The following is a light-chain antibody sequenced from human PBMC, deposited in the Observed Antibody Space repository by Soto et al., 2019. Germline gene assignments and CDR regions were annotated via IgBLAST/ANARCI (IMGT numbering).Light chain of an antibody. V-gene: IGLV1-44*01. CDR3: AAWNDNPNGPGYV. Sequence: QAVLTPPPSASVTTGQRVTISCSGSSSNIGSNYVNWYQHLPGTAPKLLIYSDDQRPSGVPDRFSGSKSGTSASLAISGLQSEDEADYFCAAWNDNPNGPGYVFGTGTKVTVL. CDR2: SDD. CDR1: SSNIGSNY. J-gene: IGLJ1*01.